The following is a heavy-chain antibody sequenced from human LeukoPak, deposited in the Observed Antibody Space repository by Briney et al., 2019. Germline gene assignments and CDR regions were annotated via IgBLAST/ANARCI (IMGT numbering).Heavy chain of an antibody. J-gene: IGHJ4*02. CDR3: AREVLEWLLIDY. Sequence: SETLSLTCTVSGDSITSYYWSWIRQPPGKGLEWIGYIYHSGSTYYNPSLKSRVTISVDRSKNQFSLKLSSVTAADTAVYYCAREVLEWLLIDYWGQGTLVTVSS. CDR2: IYHSGST. D-gene: IGHD3-3*01. CDR1: GDSITSYY. V-gene: IGHV4-59*12.